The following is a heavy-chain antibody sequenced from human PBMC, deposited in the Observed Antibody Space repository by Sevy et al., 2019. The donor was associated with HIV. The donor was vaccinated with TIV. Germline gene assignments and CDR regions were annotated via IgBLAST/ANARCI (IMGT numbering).Heavy chain of an antibody. J-gene: IGHJ3*02. CDR3: AREGGVATTGDHDAFDI. CDR1: GDTFSTYG. Sequence: ASVKVSCKASGDTFSTYGLSWVRQAPGQGLEWMGGIIPIFGTPNYAQKFQGRVTITADESASTAYMELSSLSSEETALYYCAREGGVATTGDHDAFDIWGHGTLVTVSS. V-gene: IGHV1-69*13. CDR2: IIPIFGTP. D-gene: IGHD6-13*01.